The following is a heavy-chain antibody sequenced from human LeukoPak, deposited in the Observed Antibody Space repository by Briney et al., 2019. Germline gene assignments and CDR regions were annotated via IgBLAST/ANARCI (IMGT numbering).Heavy chain of an antibody. J-gene: IGHJ4*02. D-gene: IGHD2-2*01. CDR2: IWYDGSNK. CDR3: ARDRVGYCASISCFTFDN. CDR1: GFTVISNY. V-gene: IGHV3-33*08. Sequence: GGSLRLSCAASGFTVISNYMSWVRQAPGKGLEWVAVIWYDGSNKYYADSVKGQFTISRDNSKNMVYLEMNSLRAEDTAMYYCARDRVGYCASISCFTFDNWGQGTLVTVSS.